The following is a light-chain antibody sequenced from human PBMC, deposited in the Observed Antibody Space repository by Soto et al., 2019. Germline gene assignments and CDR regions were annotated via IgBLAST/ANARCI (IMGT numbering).Light chain of an antibody. CDR2: DAS. CDR3: QQYEDLPLT. J-gene: IGKJ4*01. V-gene: IGKV1-33*01. Sequence: DIQMTQSPSSLSASVGDRVTITCQASPDISNYLNWYQQKPGKVPKLLIFDASNVETGVPSRFSGSGSGTDFTFTISSLQPEDIGTYYCQQYEDLPLTFGGGTRVEIK. CDR1: PDISNY.